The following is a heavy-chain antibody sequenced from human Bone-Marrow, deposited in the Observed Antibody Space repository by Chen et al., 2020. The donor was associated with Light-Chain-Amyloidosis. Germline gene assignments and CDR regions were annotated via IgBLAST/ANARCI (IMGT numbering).Heavy chain of an antibody. V-gene: IGHV3-23*01. CDR1: GFTFNNYA. J-gene: IGHJ6*02. Sequence: VQLLESGGDLVQPGGSLRLSCIVSGFTFNNYAMTWVRQAPGRGLEWISIFGNRSDVTCYRDAVKGRFIISRAISKNTLSLQMNTLRGEDTALYSWAKWRGWCSADNCRGGGMDVWGRGTTVIVSS. CDR3: AKWRGWCSADNCRGGGMDV. CDR2: FGNRSDVT. D-gene: IGHD2-8*01.